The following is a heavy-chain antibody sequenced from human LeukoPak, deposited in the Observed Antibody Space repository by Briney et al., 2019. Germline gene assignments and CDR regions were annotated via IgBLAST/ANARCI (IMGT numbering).Heavy chain of an antibody. D-gene: IGHD3-10*01. J-gene: IGHJ6*02. CDR2: IIPILGIA. CDR1: GGTFSSYA. CDR3: ARDRPHRFGGPEYYYYGMDV. Sequence: GASVKVSCKASGGTFSSYAISWVRQAPGQGLEWMGRIIPILGIANYAQKFQGRVTITADKSTSTAYMELSSLRSEDTAVYYCARDRPHRFGGPEYYYYGMDVWGQGTTVTVSS. V-gene: IGHV1-69*04.